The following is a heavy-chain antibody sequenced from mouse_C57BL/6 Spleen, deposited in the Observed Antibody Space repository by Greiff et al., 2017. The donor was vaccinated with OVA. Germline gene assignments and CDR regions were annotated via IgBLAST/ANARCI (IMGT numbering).Heavy chain of an antibody. CDR2: IDPNGGGT. CDR1: GYTFTSYW. J-gene: IGHJ4*01. D-gene: IGHD2-3*01. CDR3: ARFDGYSYAMDY. V-gene: IGHV1-72*01. Sequence: VKLQQPGAELVKPGASVKLSCKASGYTFTSYWMHWVQLRPGRGLEWIGRIDPNGGGTKYTEKFKGKATLTVDKPSSTAYMQLSSLTSEDSAVYYGARFDGYSYAMDYWGQGTSVTVSS.